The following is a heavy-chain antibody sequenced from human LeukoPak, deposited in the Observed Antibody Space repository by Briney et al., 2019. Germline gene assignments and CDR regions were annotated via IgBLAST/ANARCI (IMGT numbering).Heavy chain of an antibody. CDR3: ARDPEVGFDP. CDR2: IYYSGST. CDR1: GGSISSYY. V-gene: IGHV4-59*01. Sequence: SETLSLTCTVSGGSISSYYWSWIRQPPGKGLEWIGYIYYSGSTNYNPSLKGRVTISVDTSKNQFSLKLSSVTAADTAVYYCARDPEVGFDPWGQGTLVTVSS. J-gene: IGHJ5*02.